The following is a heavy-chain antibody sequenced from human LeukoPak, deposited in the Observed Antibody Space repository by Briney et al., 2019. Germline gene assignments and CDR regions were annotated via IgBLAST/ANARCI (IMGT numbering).Heavy chain of an antibody. CDR2: ISSSSSYI. CDR1: GFTFSSYS. D-gene: IGHD6-6*01. Sequence: GGSLRLSCAAPGFTFSSYSMNWVRQAPGKGLEWVSSISSSSSYIYYADSVKGRFTISRDNAKNSLYLQMNSLRAEDTAVYYCARDIGAARPPGHFDLWGRGTLVTVSS. V-gene: IGHV3-21*01. CDR3: ARDIGAARPPGHFDL. J-gene: IGHJ2*01.